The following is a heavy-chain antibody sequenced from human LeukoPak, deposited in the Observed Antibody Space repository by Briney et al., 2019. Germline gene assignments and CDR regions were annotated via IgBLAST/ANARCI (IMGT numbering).Heavy chain of an antibody. J-gene: IGHJ1*01. CDR2: IIPIFGTA. Sequence: SVKVSCKASGGTFSSYAISWVRQAPGRGLEWMGGIIPIFGTANDAQKFQGRVTITTDESTSTAYMELSSLRSEDTAVYYCASPRRGYSSSWYEHWGQGTLVTVSS. D-gene: IGHD6-13*01. CDR1: GGTFSSYA. CDR3: ASPRRGYSSSWYEH. V-gene: IGHV1-69*05.